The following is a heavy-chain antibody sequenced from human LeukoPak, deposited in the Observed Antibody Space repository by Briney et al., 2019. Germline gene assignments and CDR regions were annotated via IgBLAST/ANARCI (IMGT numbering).Heavy chain of an antibody. V-gene: IGHV4-34*01. Sequence: SETLSLTCAVYGGSFSGYYWSWIRQPPGKGLEWIGEIYHSGSTNYNPSLKTRVTISVDKSKNQFSLKLSSVTASDTAVYYCARASHDYGDYSHFDYWGQGTLVTVSS. J-gene: IGHJ4*02. CDR1: GGSFSGYY. CDR2: IYHSGST. CDR3: ARASHDYGDYSHFDY. D-gene: IGHD4-17*01.